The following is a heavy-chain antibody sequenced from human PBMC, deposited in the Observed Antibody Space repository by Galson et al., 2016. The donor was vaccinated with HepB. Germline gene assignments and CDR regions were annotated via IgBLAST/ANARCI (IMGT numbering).Heavy chain of an antibody. J-gene: IGHJ4*02. CDR2: ISTSGSST. CDR3: ARGTTVLGDY. CDR1: GFAFNVYG. V-gene: IGHV3-23*01. Sequence: SLRLSCAASGFAFNVYGMTWVRQAPRKGLEWVSAISTSGSSTDYADSVRGRFTISRDNSKNTLYLQMNNLRAEDTAGYYCARGTTVLGDYWGQGTLVTVSS. D-gene: IGHD4-11*01.